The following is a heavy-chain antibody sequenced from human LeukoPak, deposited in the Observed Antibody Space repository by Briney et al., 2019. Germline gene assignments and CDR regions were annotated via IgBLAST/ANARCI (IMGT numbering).Heavy chain of an antibody. D-gene: IGHD3-22*01. J-gene: IGHJ4*02. Sequence: SETLSLTCTVSGGSISSGSYYWSWIRQPAGKGLEWLGRIYTSGSTNYNPSLKSRVTISGDTSKNQFSLRLSSVTAADTVVDYCARASYSYDINGWVPFDYWGQGTLVTVSS. CDR1: GGSISSGSYY. V-gene: IGHV4-61*02. CDR3: ARASYSYDINGWVPFDY. CDR2: IYTSGST.